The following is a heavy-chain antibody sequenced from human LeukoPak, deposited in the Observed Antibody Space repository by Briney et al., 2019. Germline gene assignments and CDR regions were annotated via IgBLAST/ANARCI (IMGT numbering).Heavy chain of an antibody. D-gene: IGHD3-22*01. CDR2: IYISGST. CDR1: GGSISSSSYY. Sequence: PSETLSLTCTVSGGSISSSSYYWSWIRQPAGKGLEWIGRIYISGSTNYNSSLKSRVTISVDTSKNQFSLKLSSVTAADTAVYYCARGGWNKFDYWGQGTLVTVSS. J-gene: IGHJ4*02. V-gene: IGHV4-61*02. CDR3: ARGGWNKFDY.